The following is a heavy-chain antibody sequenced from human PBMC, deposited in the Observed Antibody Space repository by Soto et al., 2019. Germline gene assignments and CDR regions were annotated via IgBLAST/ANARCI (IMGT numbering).Heavy chain of an antibody. CDR2: IIPILGIG. D-gene: IGHD5-18*01. CDR3: AKEGYSSGWNYFDY. V-gene: IGHV1-69*04. CDR1: GGTFSIYT. Sequence: SVKVSCKASGGTFSIYTISWVRQAPGQGLEWMGRIIPILGIGNYAQNFQGRVTITADKSTSTAYMELSRLRSEDTAVYYCAKEGYSSGWNYFDYWGQGTLVTVSS. J-gene: IGHJ4*02.